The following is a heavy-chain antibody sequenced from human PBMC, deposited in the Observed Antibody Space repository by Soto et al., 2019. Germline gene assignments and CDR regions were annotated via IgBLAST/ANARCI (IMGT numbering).Heavy chain of an antibody. Sequence: EVQLVESGGGLVQPGRSLRLSCAASGFTFDDYAMHWVRQAPGKGLEWVSGISWGSGSIDYADSVKGRFTISRDNAKNCLYLQMNSLRAEDTALYYCAKDAAYYFDYWGQGTLVTVSS. CDR2: ISWGSGSI. V-gene: IGHV3-9*01. CDR1: GFTFDDYA. D-gene: IGHD6-25*01. J-gene: IGHJ4*02. CDR3: AKDAAYYFDY.